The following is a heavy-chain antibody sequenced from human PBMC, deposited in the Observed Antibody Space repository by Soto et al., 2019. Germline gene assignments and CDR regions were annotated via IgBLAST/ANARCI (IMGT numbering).Heavy chain of an antibody. J-gene: IGHJ3*02. Sequence: EVQLLESGGGLVQPGGSLRLSCAASGFTFTSYAMSWVRQAPGKGLEWVSAISGSGGTTYYADSVKGRFTISRDNSKNTVCLQMNSLRAEDTAVYYCAKEGTSRGGAFDIWGQGTMVTVSS. D-gene: IGHD2-2*01. CDR2: ISGSGGTT. CDR3: AKEGTSRGGAFDI. CDR1: GFTFTSYA. V-gene: IGHV3-23*01.